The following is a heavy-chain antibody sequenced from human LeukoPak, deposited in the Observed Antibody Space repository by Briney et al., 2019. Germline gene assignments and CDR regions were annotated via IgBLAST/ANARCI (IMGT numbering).Heavy chain of an antibody. CDR1: GYTLTELS. CDR3: ATVGPNTAMRYFDY. V-gene: IGHV1-24*01. D-gene: IGHD5-18*01. J-gene: IGHJ4*02. CDR2: FDPEDGET. Sequence: ASVKVSCKVSGYTLTELSMHWVRQAPGKGLEWMGGFDPEDGETIYAQKFQGRVTMTKDTSTDTAYMELSSLRSEDTAVYYCATVGPNTAMRYFDYWGQGTLVTVSS.